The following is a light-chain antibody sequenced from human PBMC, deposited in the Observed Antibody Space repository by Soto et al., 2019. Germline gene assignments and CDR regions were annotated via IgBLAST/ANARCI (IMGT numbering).Light chain of an antibody. CDR1: SSNIGGNS. CDR2: DDN. Sequence: QSVLTQPPSVSAAPGQEVTISCSGSSSNIGGNSVSWYQQLPGTAPKLLIYDDNKRPSGIPDRFSGSKSGTSATLGITGFQTGDAADYYCGSWDSRLSDYVFGNVTKVTV. J-gene: IGLJ1*01. V-gene: IGLV1-51*01. CDR3: GSWDSRLSDYV.